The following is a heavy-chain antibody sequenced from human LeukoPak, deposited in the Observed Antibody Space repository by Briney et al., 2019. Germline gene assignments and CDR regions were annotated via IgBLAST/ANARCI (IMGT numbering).Heavy chain of an antibody. CDR1: GYTLTSYY. CDR3: ARDLDNGGNSVAYFDY. Sequence: ASVKVSCKASGYTLTSYYMHWVRQAPGQGLEWMGIINPSGGSTSYAQKFQGRVTMTRDTSTSTVYMELSSLRSEDTAVYYCARDLDNGGNSVAYFDYWGQGTLVTVSS. J-gene: IGHJ4*02. CDR2: INPSGGST. D-gene: IGHD4-23*01. V-gene: IGHV1-46*01.